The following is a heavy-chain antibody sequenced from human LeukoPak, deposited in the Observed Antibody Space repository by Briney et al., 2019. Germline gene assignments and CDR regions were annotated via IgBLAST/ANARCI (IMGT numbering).Heavy chain of an antibody. D-gene: IGHD3-10*01. CDR3: ARDGRITMVRGVSKY. CDR1: GFTFDDYA. CDR2: ITWDAGST. V-gene: IGHV3-43D*03. Sequence: GGSLRLSCAASGFTFDDYAMHWVRQAPGKGLEWVSLITWDAGSTYYVDSVKGRFTISRDNAKKSLYLQMNSLRAEDTAVYYCARDGRITMVRGVSKYWGQGTLVTVSS. J-gene: IGHJ4*02.